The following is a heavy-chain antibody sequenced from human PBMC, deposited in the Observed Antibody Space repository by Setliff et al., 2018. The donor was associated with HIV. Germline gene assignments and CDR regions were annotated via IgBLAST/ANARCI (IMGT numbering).Heavy chain of an antibody. V-gene: IGHV4-38-2*02. D-gene: IGHD2-21*02. Sequence: SETLSLTCTVSGDSISSDFYWGWIRQPPGKGLEWIASIYHSGNTYYMPSLQSRVTISVDMSKNQFSLKLNSVTAADTAVYYCARGEACGGDCYSRYFQHWGQGTLVTVSS. CDR1: GDSISSDFY. CDR3: ARGEACGGDCYSRYFQH. J-gene: IGHJ1*01. CDR2: IYHSGNT.